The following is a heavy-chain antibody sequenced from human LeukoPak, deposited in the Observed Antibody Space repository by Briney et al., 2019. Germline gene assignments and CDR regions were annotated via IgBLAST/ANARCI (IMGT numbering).Heavy chain of an antibody. CDR2: ISSSSSYI. CDR3: ARDFYCSGGSCYSGNWFDP. CDR1: GFTFSSYS. V-gene: IGHV3-21*01. Sequence: GGSLRLSCAASGFTFSSYSMNWVRQAPGKGLEWVSSISSSSSYIYYADSVKGRFTISRDNAKNSLYLQMNSLRAEDTAVYYCARDFYCSGGSCYSGNWFDPWGQGTLVTVSS. D-gene: IGHD2-15*01. J-gene: IGHJ5*02.